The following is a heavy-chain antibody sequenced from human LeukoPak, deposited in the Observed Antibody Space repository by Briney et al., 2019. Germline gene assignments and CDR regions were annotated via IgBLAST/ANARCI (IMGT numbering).Heavy chain of an antibody. D-gene: IGHD1-26*01. Sequence: SETLXLTCTVSGGSISSYYWSWIRQPPGKGLEWIGYIYHSGSTNYNPSLKSRVTISVDTSKNQFSLKLSSVTAADTAVYYCARRRGSSSPVDYWGQGTLVTVSS. CDR1: GGSISSYY. V-gene: IGHV4-59*01. J-gene: IGHJ4*02. CDR2: IYHSGST. CDR3: ARRRGSSSPVDY.